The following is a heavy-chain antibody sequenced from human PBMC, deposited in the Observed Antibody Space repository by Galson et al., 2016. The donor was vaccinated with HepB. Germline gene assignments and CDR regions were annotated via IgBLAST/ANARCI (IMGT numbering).Heavy chain of an antibody. Sequence: SVKVSCKASGGTFSSYAISWVRQAPGQGLEWMGGIIPIFATTNYAQKFQDRVTITADESTSTAYMKLSSLRSEDTAVYYCAAGTTPHYYYYMDVWGQGTLVTVSS. D-gene: IGHD1-7*01. CDR3: AAGTTPHYYYYMDV. V-gene: IGHV1-69*13. J-gene: IGHJ6*03. CDR2: IIPIFATT. CDR1: GGTFSSYA.